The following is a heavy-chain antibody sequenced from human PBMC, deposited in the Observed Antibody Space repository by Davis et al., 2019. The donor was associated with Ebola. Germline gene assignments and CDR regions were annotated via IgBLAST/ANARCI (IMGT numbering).Heavy chain of an antibody. D-gene: IGHD2-21*02. CDR1: GYTLTELS. CDR2: FDPEDGET. CDR3: ARREGTADAFDI. Sequence: ASVKVSCKVSGYTLTELSMHWVRQAPGKGLEWMGGFDPEDGETIYAQKFQGRVTMTRDTSTSTVYMELSSLRSEDTAVYYCARREGTADAFDIWGQGTMVTVSS. J-gene: IGHJ3*02. V-gene: IGHV1-24*01.